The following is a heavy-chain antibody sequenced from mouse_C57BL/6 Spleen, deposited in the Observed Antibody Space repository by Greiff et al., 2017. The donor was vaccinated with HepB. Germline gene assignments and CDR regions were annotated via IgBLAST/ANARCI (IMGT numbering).Heavy chain of an antibody. CDR3: ALGDYGSSYGDAMDY. CDR1: GFNIKDYY. D-gene: IGHD1-1*01. CDR2: IDPEDGET. J-gene: IGHJ4*01. Sequence: VQLKESGAELVKPGASVKLSCTASGFNIKDYYMHWVKQRTEQGLEWIGRIDPEDGETKYAPKFQGKATITADTSSNTAYLQLSSLTSEDTAVYYCALGDYGSSYGDAMDYWGQGTSVTVSS. V-gene: IGHV14-2*01.